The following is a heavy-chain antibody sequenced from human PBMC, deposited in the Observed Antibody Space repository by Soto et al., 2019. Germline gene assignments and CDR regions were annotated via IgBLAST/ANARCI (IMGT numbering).Heavy chain of an antibody. CDR1: GDSVSSGSYY. Sequence: SETLSLTCTVSGDSVSSGSYYWSWIRQPPGKGLEWIGYIYYSGSTDYNPSLKSRVTISVDTSKNQFSLKLSSVTAADTAVYYCATLMVAAYDSFYIWGQGTMVTVSS. J-gene: IGHJ3*02. CDR3: ATLMVAAYDSFYI. D-gene: IGHD2-15*01. CDR2: IYYSGST. V-gene: IGHV4-61*01.